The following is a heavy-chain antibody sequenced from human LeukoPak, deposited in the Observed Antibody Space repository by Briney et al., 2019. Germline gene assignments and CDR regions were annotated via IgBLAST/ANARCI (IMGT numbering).Heavy chain of an antibody. Sequence: ASVKVSCKASGYTFTSYDINWVRQATGQGLEWMGWMNPNSGNTGYAQKFQGRVTMTRNTSISTAYMELSSLRSEDTAVYYCARESFTLLTNWFDPWGQGTLVTVSS. D-gene: IGHD3-10*02. J-gene: IGHJ5*02. CDR1: GYTFTSYD. CDR3: ARESFTLLTNWFDP. V-gene: IGHV1-8*01. CDR2: MNPNSGNT.